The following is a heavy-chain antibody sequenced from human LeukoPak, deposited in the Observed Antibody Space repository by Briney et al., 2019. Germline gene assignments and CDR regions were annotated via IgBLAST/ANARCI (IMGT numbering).Heavy chain of an antibody. CDR1: GYTFTGYY. Sequence: ASVKVSCKASGYTFTGYYMHWVRQAPGQGLEWMGWIRPNSGGTKYAQKFQGRVTMTRDTSISTAYMELNSLTSDDTAVYYCARDDDYGSGTYMDVWGKGTTVTVSS. CDR3: ARDDDYGSGTYMDV. J-gene: IGHJ6*03. D-gene: IGHD3-10*01. V-gene: IGHV1-2*02. CDR2: IRPNSGGT.